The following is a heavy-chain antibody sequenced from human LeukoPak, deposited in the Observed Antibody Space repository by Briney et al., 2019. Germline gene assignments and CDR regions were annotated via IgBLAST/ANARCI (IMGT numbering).Heavy chain of an antibody. CDR3: ARDPYSSGWLGDAFDI. Sequence: KTGGSLRLSCAASGFTFDDYAMHWVRQAPGKGLEWVSSISSSSYIYYADSVKGRFTISRDNAKNSLYLQMNSLRAEDTAVYYCARDPYSSGWLGDAFDIWGQGTMVTVSS. CDR1: GFTFDDYA. V-gene: IGHV3-69-1*01. D-gene: IGHD6-19*01. J-gene: IGHJ3*02. CDR2: ISSSSYI.